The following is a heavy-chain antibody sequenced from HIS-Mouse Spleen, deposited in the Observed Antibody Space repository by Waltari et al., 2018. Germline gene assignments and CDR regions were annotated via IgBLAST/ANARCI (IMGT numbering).Heavy chain of an antibody. Sequence: QVQLVESGGGVVQPGRSLRLSCAASGLAFSSYGMQWVRQAPGKRLEWLAVISHDRRKKNYADSVKGRFTISRDNSKNTRYLQMTSLRAEDTAVYYCAKARGSTLYFDYWGQGTLVSVSS. V-gene: IGHV3-30*18. D-gene: IGHD1-26*01. CDR2: ISHDRRKK. CDR1: GLAFSSYG. CDR3: AKARGSTLYFDY. J-gene: IGHJ4*02.